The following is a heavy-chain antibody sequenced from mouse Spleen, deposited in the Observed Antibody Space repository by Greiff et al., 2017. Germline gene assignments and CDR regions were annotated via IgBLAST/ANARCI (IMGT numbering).Heavy chain of an antibody. D-gene: IGHD2-5*01. V-gene: IGHV1-64*01. CDR3: ARRNSNYEGYFDY. Sequence: QVQLQQPGAELVKPGASVKLSCKASGYTFTSYWMHWVKQRPGQGLEWIGMIHPNSGSTNYNEKFKSKATLTLDKSSSTAYMQLSSLTSEDSAVYYCARRNSNYEGYFDYWGRGTTLTVSS. CDR2: IHPNSGST. CDR1: GYTFTSYW. J-gene: IGHJ2*01.